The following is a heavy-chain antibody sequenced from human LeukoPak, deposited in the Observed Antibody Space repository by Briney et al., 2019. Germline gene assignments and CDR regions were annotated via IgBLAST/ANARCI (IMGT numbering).Heavy chain of an antibody. V-gene: IGHV3-9*03. D-gene: IGHD2-8*02. CDR3: AKDEFVASGFTGAFDI. Sequence: PGGSLRLSCAASGFTFDDYAMHWVRQAPGKGLEWVSGISWNSGSIGYADSVKGRFTISRDNAKNSLFLQMNSLRAEDMALYYCAKDEFVASGFTGAFDIRGQGTMVTVSS. J-gene: IGHJ3*02. CDR2: ISWNSGSI. CDR1: GFTFDDYA.